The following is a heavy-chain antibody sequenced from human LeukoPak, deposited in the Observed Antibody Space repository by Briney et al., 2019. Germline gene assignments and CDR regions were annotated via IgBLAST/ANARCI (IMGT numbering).Heavy chain of an antibody. D-gene: IGHD3-3*01. CDR1: GGSFSGYY. CDR3: ARVQGFYDFWSGAPGRIYMDV. V-gene: IGHV4-34*01. Sequence: SETLSLTCAVYGGSFSGYYWSWIRQPPGKGLEWIGEINHSGSTNYNPSLKSRVTISVDTSKNQFSLELSSVTAADTAVYYCARVQGFYDFWSGAPGRIYMDVWGKGTTVTVSS. CDR2: INHSGST. J-gene: IGHJ6*03.